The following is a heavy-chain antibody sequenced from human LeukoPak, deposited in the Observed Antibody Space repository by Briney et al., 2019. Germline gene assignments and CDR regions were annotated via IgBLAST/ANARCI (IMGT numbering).Heavy chain of an antibody. CDR1: GGSISSNGFY. Sequence: WETLSLTCTASGGSISSNGFYWGWLRQAPGLGLVCIVCMYYSGSSYYNPSLKSRVTLSVDTSKSQFSLKLSSVTAADTAVYYCAREMRSPRGGFDYWHQGTLVTVSS. J-gene: IGHJ4*02. D-gene: IGHD3-10*01. CDR3: AREMRSPRGGFDY. V-gene: IGHV4-39*07. CDR2: MYYSGSS.